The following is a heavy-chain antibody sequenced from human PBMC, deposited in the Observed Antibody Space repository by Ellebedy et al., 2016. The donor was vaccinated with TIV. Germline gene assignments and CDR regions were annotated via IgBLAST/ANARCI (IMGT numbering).Heavy chain of an antibody. CDR1: GGTFSNYA. Sequence: AASVKVSCKASGGTFSNYAVSWVRQAPGQGLEWMGGVIPIFATTNYPQKFQGRVTIIADESTNTAYMELSSLRSEDTALYYCGMGIAVAGNYYYYGMDVWGPGTTVTVSS. CDR3: GMGIAVAGNYYYYGMDV. CDR2: VIPIFATT. D-gene: IGHD6-19*01. V-gene: IGHV1-69*13. J-gene: IGHJ6*02.